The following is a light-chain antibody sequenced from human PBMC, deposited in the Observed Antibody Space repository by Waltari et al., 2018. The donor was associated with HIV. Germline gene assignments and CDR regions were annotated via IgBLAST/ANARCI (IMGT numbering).Light chain of an antibody. CDR3: QQTYTIPPT. Sequence: DIVMTQSPDSLAVSLGERATIKCKSSQNVFYSSNNRNYLSWYQQKAGQPPKLIIYWASSRQSGVPVRFSDSGSGTDFTLTISSLQAEDVAVYFCQQTYTIPPTFGGGTKVEIK. CDR2: WAS. CDR1: QNVFYSSNNRNY. V-gene: IGKV4-1*01. J-gene: IGKJ4*01.